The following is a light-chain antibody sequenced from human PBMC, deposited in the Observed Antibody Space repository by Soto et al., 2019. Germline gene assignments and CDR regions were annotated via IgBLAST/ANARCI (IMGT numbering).Light chain of an antibody. CDR1: SSNIGNNT. J-gene: IGLJ3*02. Sequence: QSVLTQPPSASGTPGQRVTISCSGGSSNIGNNTVNWYLQLPGTAPKLLIYGNNHRTSGVPDRFSGSKSGTSASLANSGLQSEHEADYFCAAWDDSLNGPVFGGGPKVTVL. V-gene: IGLV1-44*01. CDR2: GNN. CDR3: AAWDDSLNGPV.